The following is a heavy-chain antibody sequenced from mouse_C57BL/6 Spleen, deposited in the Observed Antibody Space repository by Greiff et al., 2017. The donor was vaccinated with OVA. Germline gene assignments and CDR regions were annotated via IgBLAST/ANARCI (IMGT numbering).Heavy chain of an antibody. CDR1: GYAFSSYW. V-gene: IGHV1-80*01. CDR2: IYPGDGDT. D-gene: IGHD2-1*01. J-gene: IGHJ4*01. Sequence: VQLQQSGAELVKPGASVKISCKASGYAFSSYWMNWVKQRPGQGLEWIGQIYPGDGDTNYNGKFKGKATLTADKSSSTAYMQLSSLTSEDSAVYCCARRGGNRYYAMDYWGQGTSVTVSS. CDR3: ARRGGNRYYAMDY.